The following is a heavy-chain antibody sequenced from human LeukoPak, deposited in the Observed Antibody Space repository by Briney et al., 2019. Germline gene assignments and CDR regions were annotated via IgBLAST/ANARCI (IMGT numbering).Heavy chain of an antibody. Sequence: PGGSLRLSCAASGFNFSNYGMSWVRQAPGKGLEWVSVISGSGVSTYYADSVKGRFTISRDNFKNTLYLQMNSLRAEDTAVYYCAKGRIVGATSVDYWGQGTLVTVSS. CDR2: ISGSGVST. D-gene: IGHD1-26*01. J-gene: IGHJ4*02. V-gene: IGHV3-23*01. CDR3: AKGRIVGATSVDY. CDR1: GFNFSNYG.